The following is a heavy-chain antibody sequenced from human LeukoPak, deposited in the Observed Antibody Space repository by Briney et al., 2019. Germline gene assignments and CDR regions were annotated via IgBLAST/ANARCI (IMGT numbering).Heavy chain of an antibody. D-gene: IGHD5-12*01. Sequence: GGSLRLSCAASGFTFRTYAMSWVRQAPGKGLEWVSGISDSGDTPYYADSVKGRFTISRDNSKNTLYLQMNSLRAEDTAVYYCAKDRAGYSGARGFDYRGQGSLVTVSA. CDR2: ISDSGDTP. V-gene: IGHV3-23*01. J-gene: IGHJ4*02. CDR1: GFTFRTYA. CDR3: AKDRAGYSGARGFDY.